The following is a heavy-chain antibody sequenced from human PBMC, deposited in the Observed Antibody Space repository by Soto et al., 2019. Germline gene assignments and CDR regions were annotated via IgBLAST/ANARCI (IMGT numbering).Heavy chain of an antibody. CDR2: ITGSVRSA. V-gene: IGHV3-23*01. D-gene: IGHD3-16*01. J-gene: IGHJ4*02. CDR3: AKGPSTWGWHTFES. CDR1: GFTFTTYA. Sequence: GGSLRLSCVASGFTFTTYAMAWVRQSPGEGLEWVSGITGSVRSAYYAESVRCRFTFSRDNSKNTLSLQINSLRVEDTAIYFWAKGPSTWGWHTFESLGQGTLVTVCS.